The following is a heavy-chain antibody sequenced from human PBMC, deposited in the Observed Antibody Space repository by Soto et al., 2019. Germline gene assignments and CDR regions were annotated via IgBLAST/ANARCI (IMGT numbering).Heavy chain of an antibody. V-gene: IGHV1-8*01. CDR3: ARHVYQLISFDYYYYMDV. D-gene: IGHD2-2*01. J-gene: IGHJ6*03. Sequence: RASVKVSCKASGYTFTSYDINWVRQATGQGLEWMGWMNPNSGNTGYAQKFQGRVTMTRNTSISTAYMELSSLRSEDTAVYYCARHVYQLISFDYYYYMDVWGKGTTVTVSS. CDR1: GYTFTSYD. CDR2: MNPNSGNT.